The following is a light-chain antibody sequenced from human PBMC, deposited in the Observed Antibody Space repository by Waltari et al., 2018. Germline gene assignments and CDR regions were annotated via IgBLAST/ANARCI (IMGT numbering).Light chain of an antibody. V-gene: IGLV2-11*01. J-gene: IGLJ3*02. CDR2: DVS. CDR1: SRDVGGYNY. Sequence: QSALTQPRPVSGSPGQSVTISCTGPSRDVGGYNYASWYQQHPGKAPKLMIYDVSKRPSGVPDRFSGSKSGNTASLTISGLQAEDEADYYCCSYGGTYSWVFGGGTKLTVL. CDR3: CSYGGTYSWV.